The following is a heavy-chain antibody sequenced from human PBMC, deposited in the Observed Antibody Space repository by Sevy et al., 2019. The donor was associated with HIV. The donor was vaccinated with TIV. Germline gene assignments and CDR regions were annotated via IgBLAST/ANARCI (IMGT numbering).Heavy chain of an antibody. CDR3: ARASGQSTSSRYFDF. CDR2: IHYSGST. J-gene: IGHJ4*02. V-gene: IGHV4-59*01. D-gene: IGHD6-6*01. CDR1: GDSISSYY. Sequence: SETLSLTCTVSGDSISSYYWSWMRQPPGKGLEWIGSIHYSGSTNYNPSLKSRVTISVDTSKSQFSLNLNSVTAADTAVYFCARASGQSTSSRYFDFWGQGTLVTVSS.